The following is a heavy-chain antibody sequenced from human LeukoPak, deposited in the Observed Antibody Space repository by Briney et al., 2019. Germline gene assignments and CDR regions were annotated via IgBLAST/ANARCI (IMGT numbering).Heavy chain of an antibody. Sequence: SETLSLTCAVYGGSFSGYYWSWIRQPPGKGLEWIGEINHSGSTNYNPSLKSRVTISVDTSKNQFSLKLSSVTAADTAVYYCARDGRLVSLDYWGQGTLVTVSS. CDR2: INHSGST. CDR1: GGSFSGYY. CDR3: ARDGRLVSLDY. D-gene: IGHD6-19*01. V-gene: IGHV4-34*01. J-gene: IGHJ4*02.